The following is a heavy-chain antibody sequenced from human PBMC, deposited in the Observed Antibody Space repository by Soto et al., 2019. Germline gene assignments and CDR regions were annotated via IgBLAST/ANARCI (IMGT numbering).Heavy chain of an antibody. V-gene: IGHV1-2*04. J-gene: IGHJ6*02. CDR3: ARSDVDIVATRNYYYGMDV. Sequence: QVQLVQSGAEVKKPGASVKVSCKASGYTFTGYYMHWVRQAPGQGLEWMGWINPNSGGTNYAQKFQGWVTMTRDTSISTAYMELSRLRSDVTAVYYCARSDVDIVATRNYYYGMDVWGQGTTVTVSS. CDR1: GYTFTGYY. D-gene: IGHD5-12*01. CDR2: INPNSGGT.